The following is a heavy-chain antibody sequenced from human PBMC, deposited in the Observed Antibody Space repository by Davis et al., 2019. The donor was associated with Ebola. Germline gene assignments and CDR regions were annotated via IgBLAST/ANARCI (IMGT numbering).Heavy chain of an antibody. Sequence: PSEILSLTCTVSGGSISSYYWSWIRQPPGKGLEWIGYIYYSGSTNYNPSLKSRVTISVDTSKNQFSLKLSSVTAADTAVYYCARDNWNYPRYFDLWGQGTLVTVSS. V-gene: IGHV4-59*01. J-gene: IGHJ5*02. CDR1: GGSISSYY. D-gene: IGHD1-7*01. CDR3: ARDNWNYPRYFDL. CDR2: IYYSGST.